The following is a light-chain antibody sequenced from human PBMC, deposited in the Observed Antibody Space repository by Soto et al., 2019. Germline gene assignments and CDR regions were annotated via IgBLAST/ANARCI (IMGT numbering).Light chain of an antibody. J-gene: IGLJ3*02. Sequence: QSVLTQPLSVSGSPGQSVTISCTGTSSDVGGYNYVSWYQHHPGKAPKLMIYGVSKRPSGVPDRISGSKSGNTASLTISGLQAEDEADYYCCSYAGSYTGVFGGGTKLTVL. V-gene: IGLV2-11*01. CDR2: GVS. CDR1: SSDVGGYNY. CDR3: CSYAGSYTGV.